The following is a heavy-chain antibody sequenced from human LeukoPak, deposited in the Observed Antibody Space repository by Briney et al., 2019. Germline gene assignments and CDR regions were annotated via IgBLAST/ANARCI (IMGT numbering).Heavy chain of an antibody. J-gene: IGHJ4*02. CDR1: GGSISSSSYY. V-gene: IGHV4-39*07. D-gene: IGHD2-21*02. Sequence: SETLSLTCTVSGGSISSSSYYWGWIRQPPGKGLEWIGSIYYSGSTYYNPSLKSRVTISVDTSKNQFSLKLSSVTAADTAVYYCARDSVVTAIGYDYWGQGTLVTVSS. CDR2: IYYSGST. CDR3: ARDSVVTAIGYDY.